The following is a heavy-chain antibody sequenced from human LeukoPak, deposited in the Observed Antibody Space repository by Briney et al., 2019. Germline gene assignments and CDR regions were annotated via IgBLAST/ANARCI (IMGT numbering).Heavy chain of an antibody. CDR3: ARDQGSGWYFFDY. Sequence: ASVKVSCKASGYSFTNYYMHWVRQAPGQGLEWMGIVNPSGGSTSYAQKFQGRVTMTRDMSTSTVYMELSSLRSEDTAVYYCARDQGSGWYFFDYWGQGTLVTVSS. D-gene: IGHD6-19*01. CDR1: GYSFTNYY. V-gene: IGHV1-46*01. CDR2: VNPSGGST. J-gene: IGHJ4*02.